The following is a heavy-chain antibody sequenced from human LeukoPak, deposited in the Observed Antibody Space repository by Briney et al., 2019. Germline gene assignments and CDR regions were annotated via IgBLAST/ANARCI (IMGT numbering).Heavy chain of an antibody. CDR3: AKGTTMIVGDYYGS. V-gene: IGHV3-21*04. Sequence: GGSLRLSCAASGFTFSSYSMNWVRQAPGKGLEWVSSISSSSSYIYYADSVKGRFTISRDNAKNSLYLQMNSLRADDTALYYCAKGTTMIVGDYYGSWGQGTLVTVSS. J-gene: IGHJ4*02. CDR1: GFTFSSYS. D-gene: IGHD3-22*01. CDR2: ISSSSSYI.